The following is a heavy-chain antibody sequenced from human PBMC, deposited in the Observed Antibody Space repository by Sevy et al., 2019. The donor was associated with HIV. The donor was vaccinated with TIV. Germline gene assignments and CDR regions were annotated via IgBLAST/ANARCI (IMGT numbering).Heavy chain of an antibody. V-gene: IGHV3-73*01. CDR2: ISTKANTYGT. CDR3: TAGGGAYYFDY. Sequence: GGSLRLSCAASGFTFSGSAMHWVRQASGKGLEWVGRISTKANTYGTAYSASVRGRFTLSRDDSKNTAYLLMNSLKTEDTAVYYCTAGGGAYYFDYWGQGSLVTVSS. CDR1: GFTFSGSA. J-gene: IGHJ4*02. D-gene: IGHD3-16*01.